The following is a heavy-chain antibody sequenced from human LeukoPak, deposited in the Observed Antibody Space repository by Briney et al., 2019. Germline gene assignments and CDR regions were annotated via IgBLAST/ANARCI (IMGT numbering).Heavy chain of an antibody. CDR1: GFTFSSYG. J-gene: IGHJ4*02. Sequence: GGSLRLSCAASGFTFSSYGMSWVRQAPGKGLEWVSGISGSGGSTYYADSVKGRFTISRDNSKNTLYLRVNSLRAEDTAVYYCAKDFVVVPGNVNYFDYWGQGTLVTVSS. CDR3: AKDFVVVPGNVNYFDY. V-gene: IGHV3-23*01. CDR2: ISGSGGST. D-gene: IGHD2-21*02.